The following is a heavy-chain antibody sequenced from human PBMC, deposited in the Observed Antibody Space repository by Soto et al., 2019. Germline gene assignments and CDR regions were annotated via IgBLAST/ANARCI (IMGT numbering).Heavy chain of an antibody. CDR3: ARARRAQIDVVLGPAGPVPTYYYYGMDV. V-gene: IGHV6-1*01. CDR1: GDSVSSTISS. D-gene: IGHD2-8*02. J-gene: IGHJ6*02. Sequence: SQTLSLTCAISGDSVSSTISSWNWIRQSPSRGLEWLGRTYYRSRWYTDYAVSVQSRITFKPDTSKNQFSLQLNSVTPEGTAVYECARARRAQIDVVLGPAGPVPTYYYYGMDVWGHGTTVTVSS. CDR2: TYYRSRWYT.